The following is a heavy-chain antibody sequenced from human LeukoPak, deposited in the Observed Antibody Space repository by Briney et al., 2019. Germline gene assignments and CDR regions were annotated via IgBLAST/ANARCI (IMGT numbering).Heavy chain of an antibody. CDR1: GYTFTSYY. D-gene: IGHD3-3*01. J-gene: IGHJ5*02. V-gene: IGHV1-2*02. Sequence: ASVKVSCKASGYTFTSYYMHWVRQAPGQGLEWMGWINPNSGGTNYAQKFQGRVTMTRDTSISTAYMELSRLRSDDTAVYYCARDPKPIFGVVIQPPSPDNWFDPWGQGALVTVSS. CDR2: INPNSGGT. CDR3: ARDPKPIFGVVIQPPSPDNWFDP.